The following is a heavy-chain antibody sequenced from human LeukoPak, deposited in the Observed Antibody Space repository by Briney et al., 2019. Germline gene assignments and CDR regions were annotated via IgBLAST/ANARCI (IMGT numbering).Heavy chain of an antibody. CDR2: IYYSGST. J-gene: IGHJ4*02. V-gene: IGHV4-38-2*02. D-gene: IGHD2-15*01. CDR3: ARHYCSGGSCYYKYYFDY. Sequence: PSETLSLTCNVSGYSISSGYYWGWIRQPPGKGLEWIGSIYYSGSTYYNPSLKSRVTISVDTSKNQFSLKLSSVTAADTAVYYCARHYCSGGSCYYKYYFDYWGQGTLVTVSS. CDR1: GYSISSGYY.